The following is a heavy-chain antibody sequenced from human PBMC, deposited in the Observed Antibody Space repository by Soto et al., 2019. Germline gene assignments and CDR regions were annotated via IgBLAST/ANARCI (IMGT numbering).Heavy chain of an antibody. J-gene: IGHJ5*02. CDR2: IFYSGST. Sequence: SETLSLTCSVSGGSISSYYWSWIRQPPGKGLEWIGYIFYSGSTNQSPSLKSRVTISVDTSKNQFSLKLRSVTAADTAVYYCARTALGWFDPWGQGTLVTVCS. D-gene: IGHD2-21*02. V-gene: IGHV4-59*01. CDR3: ARTALGWFDP. CDR1: GGSISSYY.